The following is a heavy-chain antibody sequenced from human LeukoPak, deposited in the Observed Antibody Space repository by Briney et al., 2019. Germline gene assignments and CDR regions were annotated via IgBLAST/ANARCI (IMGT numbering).Heavy chain of an antibody. CDR2: ISAYNGNT. Sequence: GSVKVSCKASGYTFTSYGISWVRQAPGQGLEWMGWISAYNGNTNYAQKLQGRVTMTTGTSTSTAYMELRSLRSDDTAVYYCARDKVYYGSGSYYILGYWGQGTLVTVSS. D-gene: IGHD3-10*01. J-gene: IGHJ4*02. V-gene: IGHV1-18*04. CDR3: ARDKVYYGSGSYYILGY. CDR1: GYTFTSYG.